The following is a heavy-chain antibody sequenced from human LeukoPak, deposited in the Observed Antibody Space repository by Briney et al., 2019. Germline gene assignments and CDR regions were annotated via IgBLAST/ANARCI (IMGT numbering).Heavy chain of an antibody. CDR2: INPNSGDT. V-gene: IGHV1-2*02. D-gene: IGHD1-26*01. CDR3: ARGFGGSYFTDY. Sequence: ASVKVSCKASGYTFTGYYMHWVRQAPGQGLEWMGWINPNSGDTNYAQNFRGRVTMTRDTSISTAYMELSRLRSDDTAVYYCARGFGGSYFTDYWGQGTLVTVSS. J-gene: IGHJ4*02. CDR1: GYTFTGYY.